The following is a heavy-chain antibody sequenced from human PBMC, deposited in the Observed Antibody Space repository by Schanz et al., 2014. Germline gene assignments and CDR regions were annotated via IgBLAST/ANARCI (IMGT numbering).Heavy chain of an antibody. J-gene: IGHJ4*02. CDR1: GFSISFHW. CDR2: IKQDGSER. Sequence: EVQLVESGGGLVQPGGSLRLSCAASGFSISFHWMSWVRQAPGKGPEWVANIKQDGSERSYVDSVKGRFTISRDNAKNSLYLQMNSLRAEDTAVYYCERFQSPHQPFDYWGQGTLVTVSS. CDR3: ERFQSPHQPFDY. D-gene: IGHD2-2*01. V-gene: IGHV3-7*01.